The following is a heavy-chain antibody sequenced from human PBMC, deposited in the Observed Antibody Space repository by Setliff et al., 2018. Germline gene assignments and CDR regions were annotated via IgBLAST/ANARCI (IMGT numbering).Heavy chain of an antibody. CDR3: TSAKLERRTGHHYYMDV. Sequence: GESLKISCVASGLTFSHAWMTWVRQSPGKGLEWVGRIRSRNDGGTTDYAAPVKGRFTFSRDDSKNTLYLQMNNLKTEDTATYYCTSAKLERRTGHHYYMDVWGKGTTVTV. CDR1: GLTFSHAW. CDR2: IRSRNDGGTT. D-gene: IGHD1-1*01. V-gene: IGHV3-15*01. J-gene: IGHJ6*03.